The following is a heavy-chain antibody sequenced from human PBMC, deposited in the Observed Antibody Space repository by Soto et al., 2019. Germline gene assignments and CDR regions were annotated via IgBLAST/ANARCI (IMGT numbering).Heavy chain of an antibody. Sequence: SETLSLTCAVSGGSITSDTWWSWVRQPPGKGLEWIGEIHDSGSTNYSPSLRGRVSISADTSKNHFSLRLNSVTAADTAVYFCARGQEGIVATHWDQGALVTVSS. V-gene: IGHV4-4*02. CDR3: ARGQEGIVATH. J-gene: IGHJ4*02. CDR2: IHDSGST. CDR1: GGSITSDTW. D-gene: IGHD5-12*01.